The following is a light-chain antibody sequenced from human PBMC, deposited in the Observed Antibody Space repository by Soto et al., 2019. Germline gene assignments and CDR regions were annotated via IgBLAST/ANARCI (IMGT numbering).Light chain of an antibody. CDR1: QSVNNN. CDR2: GAS. Sequence: EIILTQSPASLSVSPGERATLSCRASQSVNNNLAWYQQKRGQAPRLLIYGASPRATGIPGRFRGSGSGTEFTLTITSLQSEDFAVYFCQQYNNWPPDTFGQGTKLEIK. V-gene: IGKV3-15*01. CDR3: QQYNNWPPDT. J-gene: IGKJ2*01.